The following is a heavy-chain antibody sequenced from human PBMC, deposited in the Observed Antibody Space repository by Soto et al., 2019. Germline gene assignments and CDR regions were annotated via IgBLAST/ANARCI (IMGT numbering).Heavy chain of an antibody. D-gene: IGHD4-4*01. Sequence: LEPLPLTCAGSGGSFSGYYWSWLRQPPGKGLEWIGEINHSGSTNYNPSLKSRVTISVDTSKNQFSLKLSSVTAADTAVYYCARDYTRSPARSIATTVTTRVDPWSQGPLVTV. J-gene: IGHJ5*02. CDR2: INHSGST. CDR1: GGSFSGYY. CDR3: ARDYTRSPARSIATTVTTRVDP. V-gene: IGHV4-34*01.